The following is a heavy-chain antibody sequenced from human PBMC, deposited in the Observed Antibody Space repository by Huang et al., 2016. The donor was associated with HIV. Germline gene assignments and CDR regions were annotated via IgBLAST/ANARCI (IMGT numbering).Heavy chain of an antibody. CDR2: IKQDESEK. J-gene: IGHJ6*02. D-gene: IGHD1-7*01. Sequence: VESGGRLVQPGGSIRLSCVGSTFTFGAYWMSWVRQSPWKVLEWVANIKQDESEKYYVESVKGRFNISRDNAKKVLFLEMNNVRVEDTATYYCATKTAAMDIWGQGTTVTVS. V-gene: IGHV3-7*01. CDR3: ATKTAAMDI. CDR1: TFTFGAYW.